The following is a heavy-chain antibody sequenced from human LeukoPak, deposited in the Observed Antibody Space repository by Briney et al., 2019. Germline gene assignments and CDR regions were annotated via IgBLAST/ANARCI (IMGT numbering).Heavy chain of an antibody. J-gene: IGHJ4*02. CDR3: ARSGGSNGYYGFDY. Sequence: GGSLRLSCAASGFTFSSYWMSWVRQAPGKGLELVANIKQDGSEKYYVDSVKGRFTISRDNAKNSLYLQMNSLRAEDTAVYYCARSGGSNGYYGFDYWGQGTLVTVSS. D-gene: IGHD3-22*01. CDR2: IKQDGSEK. V-gene: IGHV3-7*01. CDR1: GFTFSSYW.